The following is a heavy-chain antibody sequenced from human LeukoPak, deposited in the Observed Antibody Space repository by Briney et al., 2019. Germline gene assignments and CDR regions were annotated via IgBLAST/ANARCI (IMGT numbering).Heavy chain of an antibody. V-gene: IGHV3-66*01. Sequence: PGGSLRLSCAASGFTFSRYWMSWVRQAPGKGLEWVSVIYSGGGTYYSDSVKGRFSISRDNSKNTLYLQMNSLSAEDTAVYSCARGFRVSTGWHYFDSWGQGTLVIVSS. D-gene: IGHD6-19*01. CDR1: GFTFSRYW. CDR2: IYSGGGT. CDR3: ARGFRVSTGWHYFDS. J-gene: IGHJ4*02.